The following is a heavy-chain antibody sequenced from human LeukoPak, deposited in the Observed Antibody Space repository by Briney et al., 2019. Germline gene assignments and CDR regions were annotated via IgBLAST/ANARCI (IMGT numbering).Heavy chain of an antibody. CDR1: GGPISSGGYY. CDR3: AGGVLPAYYGLDV. D-gene: IGHD2-21*01. Sequence: PSETLSLTCTVSGGPISSGGYYWSWIRQLPGKGLEWIGYIFYSGSTYYNPSLKSRIIISVDTSKNQFSLKLSSVTAADSAVYYCAGGVLPAYYGLDVWGQGTTVTVSS. J-gene: IGHJ6*02. V-gene: IGHV4-31*03. CDR2: IFYSGST.